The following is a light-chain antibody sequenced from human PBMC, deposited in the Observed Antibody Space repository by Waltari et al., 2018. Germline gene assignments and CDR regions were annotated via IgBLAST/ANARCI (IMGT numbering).Light chain of an antibody. J-gene: IGLJ3*02. V-gene: IGLV1-44*01. Sequence: QPVLTQSPSASGTPGQRATISCSGSDSNIGGNFVHWYQQFPGTAPKLLIHRDNQRPSGVPDRFSGSKSGTSASLAISGLQSEDEALYFCAVWDDSLNGWVFGGGTKVTVL. CDR2: RDN. CDR3: AVWDDSLNGWV. CDR1: DSNIGGNF.